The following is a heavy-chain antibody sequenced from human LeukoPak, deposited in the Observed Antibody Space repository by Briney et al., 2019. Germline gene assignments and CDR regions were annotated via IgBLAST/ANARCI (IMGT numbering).Heavy chain of an antibody. CDR2: INPNSGGT. V-gene: IGHV1-2*04. D-gene: IGHD6-13*01. J-gene: IGHJ6*02. Sequence: ASVKVSCKASGYTFTGYYMHWVRQAPGQGLEWMGWINPNSGGTNYAQKFQGWVTMTRDTSISTAYMELSRLRSDDAAVYYCARVALAAAGRYGMDVWGPGTTVTVSS. CDR3: ARVALAAAGRYGMDV. CDR1: GYTFTGYY.